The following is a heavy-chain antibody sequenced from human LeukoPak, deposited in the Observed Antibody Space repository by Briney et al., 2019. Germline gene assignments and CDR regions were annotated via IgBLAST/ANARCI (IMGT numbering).Heavy chain of an antibody. J-gene: IGHJ4*02. V-gene: IGHV3-21*03. CDR1: GFTFSSYS. CDR2: ISSSSSYI. Sequence: PGGSLRLSCAASGFTFSSYSMNGVRQAPGKGLEWVSSISSSSSYIYYADSVKGRFTISRDNAKNSLYLQMNSLKTEDTAVYFCTTDDYSNNDLVYWGQGTLVTVSS. D-gene: IGHD4-11*01. CDR3: TTDDYSNNDLVY.